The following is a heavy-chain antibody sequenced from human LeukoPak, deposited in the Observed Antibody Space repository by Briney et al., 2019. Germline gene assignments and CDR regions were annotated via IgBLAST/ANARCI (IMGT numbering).Heavy chain of an antibody. CDR3: ARDTSGYRRGSFDY. D-gene: IGHD3-22*01. J-gene: IGHJ4*02. V-gene: IGHV4-59*01. Sequence: ASETLSLTCTVSGGSINSYYWSWIRQPPGKGLEWIGYIYYSGSTNYNPSLKSRVTISLDTSNNQFPLKLSSVTAADTAVYYCARDTSGYRRGSFDYWGQGTLVTVSS. CDR2: IYYSGST. CDR1: GGSINSYY.